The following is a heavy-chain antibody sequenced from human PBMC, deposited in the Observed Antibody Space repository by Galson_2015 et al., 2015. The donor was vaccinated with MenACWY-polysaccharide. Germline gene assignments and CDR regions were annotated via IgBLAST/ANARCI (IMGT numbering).Heavy chain of an antibody. CDR2: IYVGGSS. D-gene: IGHD1-26*01. V-gene: IGHV3-53*01. CDR1: GFTVSANY. Sequence: SLILSCAASGFTVSANYMSWVRQAPGRGLEWVSIIYVGGSSHYADSVKGRFTISEDNSENTLYLQMNSLRAEDTAVYYCARGAAQVGGLASWSFDIWGPGTMVTVSS. J-gene: IGHJ3*02. CDR3: ARGAAQVGGLASWSFDI.